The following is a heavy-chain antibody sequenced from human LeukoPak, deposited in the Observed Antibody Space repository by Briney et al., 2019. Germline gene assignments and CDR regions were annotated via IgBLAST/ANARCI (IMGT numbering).Heavy chain of an antibody. CDR2: MSAYSGNT. V-gene: IGHV1-18*01. CDR1: GYTFTSYV. J-gene: IGHJ6*02. CDR3: ARDDRYTGSYPAYYYYGMDV. Sequence: ASGKVSGNASGYTFTSYVISWVREAPGQGLEGMGGMSAYSGNTNYAQKHHGRVTMTTDTSTSTDYIEMRSLSSDDTAVYYCARDDRYTGSYPAYYYYGMDVWGQGTTVTVSS. D-gene: IGHD1-26*01.